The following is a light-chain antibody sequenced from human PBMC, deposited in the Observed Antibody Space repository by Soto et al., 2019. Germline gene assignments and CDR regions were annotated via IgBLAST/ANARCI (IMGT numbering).Light chain of an antibody. CDR2: DAS. J-gene: IGKJ1*01. CDR3: QQYNNWPPWT. Sequence: EIVLTQSPATLSLSPGEIATLSCSASQSVSSYLAWYQQKPGQAPRLLIYDASNRATGIPARFSGSGSGTEFTLTISSLQSEDFAVYYCQQYNNWPPWTFGQGTKVDIK. CDR1: QSVSSY. V-gene: IGKV3-11*01.